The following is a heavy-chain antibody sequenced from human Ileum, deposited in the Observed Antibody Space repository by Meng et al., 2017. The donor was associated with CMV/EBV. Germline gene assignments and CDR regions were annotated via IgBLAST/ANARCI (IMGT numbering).Heavy chain of an antibody. V-gene: IGHV3-23*01. J-gene: IGHJ4*02. Sequence: GFSFRTEAMNWVRQAPGKGLGWVSSISGSGDDKYYKDSVKSRFTISRDNSKNTLYLQMNSLRAEDTAVYYCAKAGWGVGGPAVPDYWGQGTLVTVSS. CDR1: GFSFRTEA. CDR3: AKAGWGVGGPAVPDY. CDR2: ISGSGDDK. D-gene: IGHD1-26*01.